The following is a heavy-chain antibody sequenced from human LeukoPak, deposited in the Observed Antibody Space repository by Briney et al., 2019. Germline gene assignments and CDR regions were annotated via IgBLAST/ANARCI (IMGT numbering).Heavy chain of an antibody. V-gene: IGHV3-30*01. Sequence: GGSLRLSCAPSGFTFCIYAMHCVPGAPGKGLGCGSVISFDGGDKYYADSVRGRFTLSRDNSKTTLYLQINILRVQDTPRFYCARAATDGDSYGPFDYWGQGTLVTVSS. J-gene: IGHJ4*02. D-gene: IGHD5-18*01. CDR1: GFTFCIYA. CDR2: ISFDGGDK. CDR3: ARAATDGDSYGPFDY.